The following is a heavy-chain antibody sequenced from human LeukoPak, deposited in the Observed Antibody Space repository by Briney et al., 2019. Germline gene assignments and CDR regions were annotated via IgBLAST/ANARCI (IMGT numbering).Heavy chain of an antibody. V-gene: IGHV1-3*01. D-gene: IGHD6-6*01. CDR2: INAGNGNT. CDR3: ARAPEYSSSGDYFDY. Sequence: ASVKVSCKASGYTFTSYAMHWVRQAPGQRLEWMGWINAGNGNTKYSQKFQGRVTMTRDTSTSTVYMELSSLRSEDTAVYYCARAPEYSSSGDYFDYWGQGTLVTVSS. CDR1: GYTFTSYA. J-gene: IGHJ4*02.